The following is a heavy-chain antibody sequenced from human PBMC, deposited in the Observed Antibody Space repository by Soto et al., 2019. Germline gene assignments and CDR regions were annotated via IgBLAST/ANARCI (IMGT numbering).Heavy chain of an antibody. J-gene: IGHJ6*02. CDR1: GGTFSSYA. V-gene: IGHV1-69*12. Sequence: QVQLVQSGAEVKKPGSSVKVSCKASGGTFSSYAISWVRQAPGQGLEWMGGIIPIFGTANYAQKFQGRVTITADESTSTAYMELSSLRSEDTAVYYCARGGSDFGVVIISYYYGIDVSGQGTTVTVSS. CDR3: ARGGSDFGVVIISYYYGIDV. D-gene: IGHD3-3*01. CDR2: IIPIFGTA.